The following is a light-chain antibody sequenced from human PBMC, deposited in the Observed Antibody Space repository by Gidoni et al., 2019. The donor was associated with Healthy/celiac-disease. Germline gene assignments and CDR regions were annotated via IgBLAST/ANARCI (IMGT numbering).Light chain of an antibody. CDR1: PSVLYSSNNKNY. Sequence: DIVMTKSPDSLAASLGERATINCKSSPSVLYSSNNKNYLAWYQQKPGQPPKLLIYWAFTRESGVPDRFSGSGSGTDFTLTISSLQAEDVAVYYCQQYYSTPPTFGQGTKVEIK. CDR3: QQYYSTPPT. CDR2: WAF. J-gene: IGKJ1*01. V-gene: IGKV4-1*01.